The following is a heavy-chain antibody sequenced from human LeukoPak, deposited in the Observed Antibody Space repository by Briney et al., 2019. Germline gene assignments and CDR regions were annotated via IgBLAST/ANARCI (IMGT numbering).Heavy chain of an antibody. CDR3: ARAGYSSSPGWFDP. Sequence: RGESLKISCKGSGYSFSNDWIGWVRQMPGKGLEWMGIIYPGDSDTRYSPSFQGQVTISADKSISTAYLQWSSLKASDTAMYYCARAGYSSSPGWFDPWGQGTLVTVSS. V-gene: IGHV5-51*01. D-gene: IGHD6-13*01. J-gene: IGHJ5*02. CDR1: GYSFSNDW. CDR2: IYPGDSDT.